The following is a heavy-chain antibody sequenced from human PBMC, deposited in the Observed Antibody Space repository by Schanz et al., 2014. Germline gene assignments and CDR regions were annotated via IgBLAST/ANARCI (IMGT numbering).Heavy chain of an antibody. CDR3: VRNGDCRGGIRCDKGYFDS. Sequence: QVQLQESGPGLVKPSGTLSLTCTVSGASISSVYWWSWVRQSPGTGLEWIGEMHHSEGRNYNPSLKSRVTTFIDDAKNCFFRELSFGTAADTAVYYCVRNGDCRGGIRCDKGYFDSWGQGILVTVSS. CDR2: MHHSEGR. V-gene: IGHV4-4*02. CDR1: GASISSVYW. J-gene: IGHJ4*02. D-gene: IGHD2-15*01.